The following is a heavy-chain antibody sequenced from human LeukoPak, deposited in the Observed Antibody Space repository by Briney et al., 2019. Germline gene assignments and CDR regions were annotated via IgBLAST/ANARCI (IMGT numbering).Heavy chain of an antibody. Sequence: GGSLRLSCAASGFTFASYSMNWVRQAPGKGLEWVSGISGSGGTTYYADSVKGRFTISRDNSKNTLYLQMNSLRAEDTAVYYCAKTIGPPYYFDYWGQGTLVTVSS. CDR2: ISGSGGTT. CDR3: AKTIGPPYYFDY. V-gene: IGHV3-23*01. D-gene: IGHD2/OR15-2a*01. J-gene: IGHJ4*02. CDR1: GFTFASYS.